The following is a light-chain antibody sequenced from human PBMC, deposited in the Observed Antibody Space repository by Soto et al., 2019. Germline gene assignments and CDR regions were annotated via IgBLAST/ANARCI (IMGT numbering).Light chain of an antibody. V-gene: IGKV1-39*01. CDR2: AAS. Sequence: DIQMTQSPSSLSSSVGDIFTITCRASQSISSYLNWYQQKPGKAPKVLIYAASSLQSGVPSRFSGIGSGTDFTLSISSLQPEDFATYYCQQSYSGPLTFGGGTKVDIK. CDR1: QSISSY. J-gene: IGKJ4*01. CDR3: QQSYSGPLT.